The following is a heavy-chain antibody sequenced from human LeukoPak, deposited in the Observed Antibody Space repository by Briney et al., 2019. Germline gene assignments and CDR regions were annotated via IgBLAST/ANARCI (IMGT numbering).Heavy chain of an antibody. CDR2: IYPGHSDT. Sequence: ESLTIPCKGSGYSFTNYLVAWVRPMPAKGLEWMGIIYPGHSDTRYSPSFQGQVNISARESITTAYLQWGSLKASDTAVYYCARTPGSTDYRGYQYWYFDLWGRGTLVTATS. J-gene: IGHJ2*01. V-gene: IGHV5-51*06. D-gene: IGHD5-12*01. CDR1: GYSFTNYL. CDR3: ARTPGSTDYRGYQYWYFDL.